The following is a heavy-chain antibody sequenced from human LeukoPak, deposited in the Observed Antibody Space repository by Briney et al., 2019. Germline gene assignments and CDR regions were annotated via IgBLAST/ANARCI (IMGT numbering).Heavy chain of an antibody. J-gene: IGHJ5*02. CDR1: GYSLSSGDY. CDR3: ARGWSILRGGDWFDP. V-gene: IGHV4-38-2*02. Sequence: SETLSLTCTVSGYSLSSGDYWGWIRQPPGKGLEWIASIHHSGTTYYTPSLKSPVRIALDPSKNQLSLSMRSVTAADTAVYYCARGWSILRGGDWFDPWGQGTLVTVSS. D-gene: IGHD3-3*02. CDR2: IHHSGTT.